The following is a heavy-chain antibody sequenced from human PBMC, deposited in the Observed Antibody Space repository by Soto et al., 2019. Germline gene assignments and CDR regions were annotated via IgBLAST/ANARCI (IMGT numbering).Heavy chain of an antibody. CDR3: VKPYRRFGGSLNYYYGRDV. J-gene: IGHJ6*02. CDR1: GFTFSSYA. Sequence: GGSLRLSCSASGFTFSSYAMHWVRQAPGKGLEYVSAISSNGGSTYYADSVKGRFTISRDNSKNTLYLHMSSLSAEDTAVYYCVKPYRRFGGSLNYYYGRDVWGRESTVAVSS. CDR2: ISSNGGST. D-gene: IGHD2-15*01. V-gene: IGHV3-64D*06.